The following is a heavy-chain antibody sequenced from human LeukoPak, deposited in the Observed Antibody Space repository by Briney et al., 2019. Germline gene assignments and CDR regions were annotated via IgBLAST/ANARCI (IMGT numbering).Heavy chain of an antibody. V-gene: IGHV1-18*01. CDR1: GYTFTSYG. CDR3: ARDGPRRYCTNGVCPSDY. D-gene: IGHD2-8*01. CDR2: ISAYNGNT. J-gene: IGHJ4*02. Sequence: ASVKVSCKASGYTFTSYGISWVRQAPGQGLEWMGGISAYNGNTNYAQKLQGRVTMTTDTSTSTAYMELRRLRSDDTAVYYCARDGPRRYCTNGVCPSDYWGQGTLVTVSS.